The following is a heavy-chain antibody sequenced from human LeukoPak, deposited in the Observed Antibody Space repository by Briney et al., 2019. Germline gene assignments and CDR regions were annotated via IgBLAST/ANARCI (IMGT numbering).Heavy chain of an antibody. Sequence: ASVKVSCKASGYTFTSYGISWVRQAPGQGLEWMGWISAYNGNTNYAQKLQGRVTMTTDTSTSTAYMELRSLRSDDTAVYYCAREVGSSWSPFSYYFDYWGQGTLVTVSS. CDR2: ISAYNGNT. D-gene: IGHD6-13*01. CDR1: GYTFTSYG. CDR3: AREVGSSWSPFSYYFDY. J-gene: IGHJ4*02. V-gene: IGHV1-18*01.